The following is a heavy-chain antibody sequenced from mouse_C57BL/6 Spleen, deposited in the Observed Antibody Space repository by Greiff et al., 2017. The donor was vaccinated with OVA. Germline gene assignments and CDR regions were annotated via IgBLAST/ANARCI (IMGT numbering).Heavy chain of an antibody. J-gene: IGHJ1*03. Sequence: LQESGAELVKPGASVKMSCKASGYTFTTYPIEWMKQNHGKSLEWIGNFHPYNDDTKYNEKFKGKATLTVEKSSSTVYLELSRLTSDDSAVYYCARHYYGSSYWYFDVWGTGTTVTVSS. V-gene: IGHV1-47*01. D-gene: IGHD1-1*01. CDR3: ARHYYGSSYWYFDV. CDR2: FHPYNDDT. CDR1: GYTFTTYP.